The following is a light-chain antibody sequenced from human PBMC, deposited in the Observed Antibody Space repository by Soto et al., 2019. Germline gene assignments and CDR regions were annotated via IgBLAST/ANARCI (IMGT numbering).Light chain of an antibody. Sequence: QSVLAQPASVSGSPGQSVTISCTRTSSDVGSFNFVSWYQQHPGKAPKVVIYEVTKRPSGVSNRFSGSKSGNTASLTIYGLQADDEADYYCCSDAGSSTYVFGTGTKVTVL. J-gene: IGLJ1*01. CDR3: CSDAGSSTYV. CDR1: SSDVGSFNF. CDR2: EVT. V-gene: IGLV2-23*02.